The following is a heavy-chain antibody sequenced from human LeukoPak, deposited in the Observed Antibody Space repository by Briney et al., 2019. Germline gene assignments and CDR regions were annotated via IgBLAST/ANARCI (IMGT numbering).Heavy chain of an antibody. CDR2: ISAYNGNT. D-gene: IGHD6-19*01. CDR1: GYTFTSYG. V-gene: IGHV1-18*04. J-gene: IGHJ4*02. CDR3: ARDKAVAGTSDY. Sequence: ASVKVSCKASGYTFTSYGISWVRRAPGQGLEWMGWISAYNGNTNYAQKLQGRVTMTTDTSTSTAYMELRSLRSDDTAVYYCARDKAVAGTSDYWGQGTLATVSS.